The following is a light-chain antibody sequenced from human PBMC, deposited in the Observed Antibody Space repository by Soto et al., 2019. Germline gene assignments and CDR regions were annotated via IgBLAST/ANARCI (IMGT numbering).Light chain of an antibody. CDR1: QPITRW. V-gene: IGKV1-5*03. J-gene: IGKJ1*01. Sequence: DIQMTHSPSTLSASVLYIVTITFRASQPITRWLASYQQKPGKAPKLLIYKASTLKSGVPSRFSGSGSGTEFTLTISSLQPDDFATYYCQNYNSYSEEFGQGTKVDIK. CDR2: KAS. CDR3: QNYNSYSEE.